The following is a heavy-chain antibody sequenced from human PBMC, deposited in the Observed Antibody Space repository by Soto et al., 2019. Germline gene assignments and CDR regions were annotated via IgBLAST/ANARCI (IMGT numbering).Heavy chain of an antibody. CDR3: ARARFQVLYGKPYFDS. CDR2: IYHSGNT. D-gene: IGHD2-2*02. Sequence: SETLSLTCTVSGGSITTGGSYWSWIRQHPGKGLEWIGNIYHSGNTYYNPSLKSRLTISVDTSKNHFSLMVDSVTAADTAVYYCARARFQVLYGKPYFDSWGQGTLVTVS. V-gene: IGHV4-31*03. CDR1: GGSITTGGSY. J-gene: IGHJ4*02.